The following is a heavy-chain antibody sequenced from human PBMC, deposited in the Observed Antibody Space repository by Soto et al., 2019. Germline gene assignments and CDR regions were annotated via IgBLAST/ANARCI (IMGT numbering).Heavy chain of an antibody. J-gene: IGHJ4*02. D-gene: IGHD2-15*01. Sequence: QVQLVESGGGVVQPGKSLRLSCAASGFIFSNYVMHWVRQAPGKGLEWVALISFDGKNRNYADSVKGRFTIYRDNPKNTLYLAMNSLRPEDTAFYYCAKRGGIVGGSEHPFFEYWGQGTLVIVSS. CDR3: AKRGGIVGGSEHPFFEY. V-gene: IGHV3-30*18. CDR1: GFIFSNYV. CDR2: ISFDGKNR.